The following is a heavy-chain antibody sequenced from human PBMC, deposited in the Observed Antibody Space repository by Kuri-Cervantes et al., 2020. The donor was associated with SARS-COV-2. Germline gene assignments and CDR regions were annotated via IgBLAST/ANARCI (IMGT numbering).Heavy chain of an antibody. CDR1: GVTFSNYA. V-gene: IGHV1-69*13. CDR2: IIPIFGTA. CDR3: ARSRYSSGWYYPDY. J-gene: IGHJ4*02. D-gene: IGHD6-19*01. Sequence: SVKVSCKASGVTFSNYAFSWVRQAPGQGLEWMGGIIPIFGTANYAQKFQGRVTITADESTSTAYMELSSLRSEDTAVYYCARSRYSSGWYYPDYWGQGTLVTVSS.